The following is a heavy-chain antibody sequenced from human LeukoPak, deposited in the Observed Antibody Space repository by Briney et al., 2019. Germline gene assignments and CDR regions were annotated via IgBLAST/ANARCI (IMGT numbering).Heavy chain of an antibody. CDR3: AKDLGYYYGSGSYSDRDFDY. V-gene: IGHV3-74*01. J-gene: IGHJ4*02. CDR2: INSDGSST. CDR1: GFIFSSYW. D-gene: IGHD3-10*01. Sequence: GGSLRLSCAASGFIFSSYWMHWVRQAPGKGLVWVSRINSDGSSTSYADSLKGRFTISRDNSKNTLYLQMNSLRAEDTAVYYCAKDLGYYYGSGSYSDRDFDYWGQGTLVTVSS.